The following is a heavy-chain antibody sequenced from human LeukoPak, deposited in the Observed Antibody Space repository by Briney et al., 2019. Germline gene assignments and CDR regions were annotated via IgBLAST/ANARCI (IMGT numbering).Heavy chain of an antibody. D-gene: IGHD2/OR15-2a*01. CDR2: INSDGSWT. CDR1: GFTFSNYW. J-gene: IGHJ4*02. Sequence: EPGGSLRLSCVFSGFTFSNYWMSWVRQAPGKGLVWVSHINSDGSWTTYVDSVKGRFTISKDNAKNMVYLQMNNLRAEDTAVYYCVSLYETYWGRGTLVTVSS. V-gene: IGHV3-74*01. CDR3: VSLYETY.